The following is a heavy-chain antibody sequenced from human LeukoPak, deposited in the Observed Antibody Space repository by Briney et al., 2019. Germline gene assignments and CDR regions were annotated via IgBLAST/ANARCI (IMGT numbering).Heavy chain of an antibody. CDR1: GGSISSSSYY. V-gene: IGHV4-39*01. D-gene: IGHD1-26*01. CDR2: IYYSGST. Sequence: SETLSLTCTVSGGSISSSSYYSGWGRHPPGRGREWIVSIYYSGSTYYNASLQSRVTISIDTSKNQCSLRLNSVTAADTAMYYCAKSGGYGLIDYWGQGTRVTVSS. CDR3: AKSGGYGLIDY. J-gene: IGHJ4*02.